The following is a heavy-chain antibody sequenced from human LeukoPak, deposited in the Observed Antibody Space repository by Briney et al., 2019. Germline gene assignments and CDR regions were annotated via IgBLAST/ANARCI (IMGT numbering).Heavy chain of an antibody. CDR1: GFTFSSYA. V-gene: IGHV3-30-3*01. CDR2: ISYDGSNR. D-gene: IGHD4-17*01. CDR3: ARDCEYGDYAGWFDP. Sequence: PGRSLRLSCAASGFTFSSYAMHWVRQAPGKGLEWVAVISYDGSNRYYADSVKGRFTISRDNSKNTLYLQMNSLRAEDTAVYYCARDCEYGDYAGWFDPWGQGTLVTVSS. J-gene: IGHJ5*02.